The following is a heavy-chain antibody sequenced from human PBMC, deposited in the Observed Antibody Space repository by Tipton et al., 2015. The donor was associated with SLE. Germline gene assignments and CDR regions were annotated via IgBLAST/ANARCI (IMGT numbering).Heavy chain of an antibody. Sequence: TLSLTCAVYGGSFSGYYWSWIRQPPGKGLEWIGEINHSGSTNYNPSLKSRVTISVDTSKNQFSLKLSSVTAADTVVYYCARGVAAAASGIGYWGQGTLVTVSS. CDR3: ARGVAAAASGIGY. CDR2: INHSGST. CDR1: GGSFSGYY. J-gene: IGHJ4*02. V-gene: IGHV4-34*01. D-gene: IGHD6-13*01.